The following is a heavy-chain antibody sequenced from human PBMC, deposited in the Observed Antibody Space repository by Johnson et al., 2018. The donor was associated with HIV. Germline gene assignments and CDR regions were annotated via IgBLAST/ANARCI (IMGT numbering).Heavy chain of an antibody. CDR2: IKCDGSEK. J-gene: IGHJ3*02. CDR3: VRDQGSGWPTNAFDI. V-gene: IGHV3-52*01. Sequence: SLRLSCAASGFTFSSSWMHWVCQAPEKGLEWVADIKCDGSEKYYVDSVKGRFIIFRDNSKNLTNLQMNGLSDEDTADYYCVRDQGSGWPTNAFDIWGRGTRVTVSS. CDR1: GFTFSSSW. D-gene: IGHD6-19*01.